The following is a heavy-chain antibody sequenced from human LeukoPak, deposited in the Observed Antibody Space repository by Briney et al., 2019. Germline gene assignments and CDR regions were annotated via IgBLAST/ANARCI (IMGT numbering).Heavy chain of an antibody. D-gene: IGHD4-17*01. CDR1: GFTLSNYG. CDR2: ISTNGGGT. V-gene: IGHV3-23*01. Sequence: GGSLRLSCAVSGFTLSNYGMNRVRQAPGKGLEWVSAISTNGGGTYYADSVKGRFTISRDNSKNTLYLQMNGLRGEDTAVYYCAKGRNGDNVAEAADIWGQGTMVTVSS. CDR3: AKGRNGDNVAEAADI. J-gene: IGHJ3*02.